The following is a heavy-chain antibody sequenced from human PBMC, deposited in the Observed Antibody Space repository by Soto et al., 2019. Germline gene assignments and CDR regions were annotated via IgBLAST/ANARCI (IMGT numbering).Heavy chain of an antibody. Sequence: SETQSPICHLTGGSISNGGYSWSWIRQPPGKGLEWIGYIYHSGSTYYNPSLKSRVTISVDRSKNQFSLKLSSVTAADTAVYYCARVPGPWGQGTLVTVSS. D-gene: IGHD7-27*01. J-gene: IGHJ5*02. CDR2: IYHSGST. CDR1: GGSISNGGYS. CDR3: ARVPGP. V-gene: IGHV4-30-2*01.